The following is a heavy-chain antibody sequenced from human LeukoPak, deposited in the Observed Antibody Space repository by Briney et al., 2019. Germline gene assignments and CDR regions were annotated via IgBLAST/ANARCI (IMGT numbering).Heavy chain of an antibody. CDR2: ISSSGNAI. CDR3: ARETSAPQ. Sequence: GGSLRLSCAASGFTLSSYDMNWVRQAPGKGLEWVSYISSSGNAIYYADSVKGRFTISRDNAKNSLYLQINSLRAEDTAVYYCARETSAPQWGQGTLVTVSS. V-gene: IGHV3-48*03. CDR1: GFTLSSYD. J-gene: IGHJ1*01. D-gene: IGHD1/OR15-1a*01.